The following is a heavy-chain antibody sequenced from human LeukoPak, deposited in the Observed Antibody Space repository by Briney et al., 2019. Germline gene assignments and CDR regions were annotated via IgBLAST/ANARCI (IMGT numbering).Heavy chain of an antibody. CDR1: GFTFSSYA. CDR3: AKDQRARYYYDSSGYIVY. CDR2: ISYDGSNK. V-gene: IGHV3-30-3*01. Sequence: GESLRLSCAASGFTFSSYAMHWVRQAPGKGLEWVAVISYDGSNKYYADSVKGRFTISRDNSKNTLYLQMNSLRAEDTAVYYCAKDQRARYYYDSSGYIVYWGQGTLVTVSS. J-gene: IGHJ4*02. D-gene: IGHD3-22*01.